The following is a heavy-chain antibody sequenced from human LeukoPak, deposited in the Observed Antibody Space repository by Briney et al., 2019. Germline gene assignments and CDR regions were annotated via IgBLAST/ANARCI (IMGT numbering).Heavy chain of an antibody. V-gene: IGHV1-8*01. CDR1: GYTFTSYD. J-gene: IGHJ6*02. CDR2: INPNSGNT. Sequence: SVKVSCKASGYTFTSYDLNWVRQAPGQGLEWMGWINPNSGNTSYSQKFPGRVTMTRNTYISTAYMELSSLRSEDAAVYYCVRGRAGCAFYGLDVWGQGTTVTVSS. CDR3: VRGRAGCAFYGLDV. D-gene: IGHD2-8*01.